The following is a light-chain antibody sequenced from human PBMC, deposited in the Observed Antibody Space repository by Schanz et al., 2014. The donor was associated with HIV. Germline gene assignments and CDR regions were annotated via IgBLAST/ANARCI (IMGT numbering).Light chain of an antibody. CDR3: AAWDDSLNGWV. CDR2: NSY. CDR1: SSSIGFNT. V-gene: IGLV1-44*01. J-gene: IGLJ3*02. Sequence: QSVLTQPPSASGTPGQRVTISCSGSSSSIGFNTINCYHHLPGTAPKLIMYNSYHRPSGVPDRFSGSSSGTSASLAISGLQSEDEADYYCAAWDDSLNGWVFGGGTKLTVL.